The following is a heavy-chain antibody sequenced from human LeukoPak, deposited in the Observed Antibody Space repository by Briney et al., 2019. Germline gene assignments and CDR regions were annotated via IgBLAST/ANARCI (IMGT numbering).Heavy chain of an antibody. J-gene: IGHJ4*02. V-gene: IGHV1-2*02. CDR3: TGGATTPVY. CDR2: INPNSGGT. CDR1: GYTFTSYY. Sequence: ASVKVSCKASGYTFTSYYMRWVRQAPGQGLEWMGWINPNSGGTNYALKFQGRVTMTRDTSISTAFMELSRLTSDDTAVSYCTGGATTPVYWGQGTLVTVSS. D-gene: IGHD5-12*01.